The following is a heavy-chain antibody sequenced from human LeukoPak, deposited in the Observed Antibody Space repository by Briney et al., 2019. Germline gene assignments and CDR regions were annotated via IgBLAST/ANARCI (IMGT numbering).Heavy chain of an antibody. V-gene: IGHV1-69*13. CDR1: GGTFSSYA. J-gene: IGHJ4*02. CDR3: ARVGGRDCSSTSCYAGSDY. D-gene: IGHD2-2*01. CDR2: IIPIFGTA. Sequence: ASVRVSCKASGGTFSSYAISWVRQAPGQGLEWMGGIIPIFGTANYAQKFQGRVTITADESTSTAYMELSSLRSEDTAVYYCARVGGRDCSSTSCYAGSDYWGQGTLVTVPS.